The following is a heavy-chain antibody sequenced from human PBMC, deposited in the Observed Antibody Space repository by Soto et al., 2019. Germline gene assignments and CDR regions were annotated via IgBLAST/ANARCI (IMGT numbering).Heavy chain of an antibody. V-gene: IGHV4-31*03. CDR2: IYYSGST. CDR3: ARAQLDDILTGYLPRLIWGY. Sequence: QVQLQESGPGLVKPSQTLSLTCTVSCGSISSCGYYWSWIRQHPGKGLEWIGYIYYSGSTYYNPSLKCRVTISVDTSKNQLSLKLSSVTAADTAVYYSARAQLDDILTGYLPRLIWGYWGQGTLVTVSS. CDR1: CGSISSCGYY. J-gene: IGHJ4*02. D-gene: IGHD3-9*01.